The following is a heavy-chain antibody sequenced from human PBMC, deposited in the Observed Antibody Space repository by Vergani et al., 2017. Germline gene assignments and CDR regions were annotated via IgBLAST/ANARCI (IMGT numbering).Heavy chain of an antibody. CDR2: IKQDGSEK. Sequence: EVQLVESGGGLVQPGGSLRLSCAASGFTFSSYWMSWVRQAPGKGLEWVANIKQDGSEKYYVDSVKGRFTISRDNAKNSLYLQMNSLRAEDTAVYYWARVTVSGWMRSGAFDIWGQGTMVTVSS. J-gene: IGHJ3*02. D-gene: IGHD3-10*01. CDR1: GFTFSSYW. V-gene: IGHV3-7*03. CDR3: ARVTVSGWMRSGAFDI.